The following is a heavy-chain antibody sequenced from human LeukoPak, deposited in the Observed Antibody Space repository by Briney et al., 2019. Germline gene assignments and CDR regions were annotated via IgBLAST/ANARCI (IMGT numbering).Heavy chain of an antibody. Sequence: GESLKISCVASGYTFSNFWIGWVRQKSGKGLEFMGVIYPGDSDTTYSPSFQGQVTVSADRSVRTTYPQWTSLEASDSATYYCARGRGGFTGYENFDYWGHGTMVTVS. V-gene: IGHV5-51*01. CDR1: GYTFSNFW. D-gene: IGHD5-12*01. CDR2: IYPGDSDT. J-gene: IGHJ4*01. CDR3: ARGRGGFTGYENFDY.